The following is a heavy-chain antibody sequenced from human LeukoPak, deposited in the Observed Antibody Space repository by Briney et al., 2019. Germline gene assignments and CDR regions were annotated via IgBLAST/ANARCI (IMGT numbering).Heavy chain of an antibody. CDR2: IHYSGRA. D-gene: IGHD3-16*01. CDR1: GDSISGSY. Sequence: SETLSLTCTVSGDSISGSYWTWVQQPPGQGLEWIGQIHYSGRADYNPSLKRRTTISVDTSKNQMSLTLTSVTAADTAIYYCVKFGVDYDMGVWGQGTTVTVSS. CDR3: VKFGVDYDMGV. V-gene: IGHV4-59*01. J-gene: IGHJ6*02.